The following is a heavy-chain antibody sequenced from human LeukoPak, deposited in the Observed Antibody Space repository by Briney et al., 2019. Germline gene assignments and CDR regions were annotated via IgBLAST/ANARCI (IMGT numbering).Heavy chain of an antibody. Sequence: TGGSLRLSCAASGFTFSSYAMHWVRQAPGKGLEYVSAISSNGGSTYYANSVKGRFTISRDNSKNTLYLQMGSLRAEDMAVYYRARGRYYYGSGKAGYWGQGTLVTVSS. J-gene: IGHJ4*02. CDR2: ISSNGGST. D-gene: IGHD3-10*01. CDR1: GFTFSSYA. V-gene: IGHV3-64*01. CDR3: ARGRYYYGSGKAGY.